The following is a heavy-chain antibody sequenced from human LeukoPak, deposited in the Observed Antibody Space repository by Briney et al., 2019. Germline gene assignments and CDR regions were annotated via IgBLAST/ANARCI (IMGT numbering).Heavy chain of an antibody. CDR3: ARDDYGDYMADY. V-gene: IGHV3-21*01. CDR2: ISSSSSYI. D-gene: IGHD4-17*01. CDR1: GFTFSSYS. J-gene: IGHJ4*02. Sequence: GGSLRLSCAASGFTFSSYSMNWFRQAPEKGLEWVSSISSSSSYIYYADSVKGRFTISRDNAKNSLYLQMNSLRAEDTAVYYCARDDYGDYMADYWGQGTLVTVSS.